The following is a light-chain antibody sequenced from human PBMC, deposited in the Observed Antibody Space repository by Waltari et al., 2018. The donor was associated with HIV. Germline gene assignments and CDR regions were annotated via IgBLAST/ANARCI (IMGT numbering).Light chain of an antibody. CDR3: SSYTTSNIYV. Sequence: QSALTQPASVSGSPGQSISISCTGTSRDVGDYNYVSWYQQHPGKAPKLMIYDVNERPSGVSNRFSGSKSDNTASLTISGLQAEDEADYYCSSYTTSNIYVFGTGTKVTVL. V-gene: IGLV2-14*03. CDR1: SRDVGDYNY. CDR2: DVN. J-gene: IGLJ1*01.